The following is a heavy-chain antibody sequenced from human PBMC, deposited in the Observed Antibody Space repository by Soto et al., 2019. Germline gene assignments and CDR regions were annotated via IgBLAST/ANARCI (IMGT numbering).Heavy chain of an antibody. CDR1: GGTFSSYA. Sequence: QVQLVQSGAEVKKPGSSVKVSCKASGGTFSSYAISWVRQAPGQGLEWMGGIIPISGTANYAQKFQGRVTMTADKSTRTAYMELSRLKPENTAVYYCARSHGSSNSLDIYSCYCYCMDVWGQGTTVTVSS. CDR2: IIPISGTA. CDR3: ARSHGSSNSLDIYSCYCYCMDV. D-gene: IGHD2-2*01. J-gene: IGHJ6*02. V-gene: IGHV1-69*06.